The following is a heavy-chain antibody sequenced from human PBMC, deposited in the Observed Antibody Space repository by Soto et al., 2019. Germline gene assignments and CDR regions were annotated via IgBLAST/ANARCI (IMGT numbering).Heavy chain of an antibody. V-gene: IGHV3-23*01. CDR3: AIPPFYDFWSGSTSPTDFDY. Sequence: GGSLRLSCAASGFTFSSYAMSWVRQAPGKGLEWVSAISGSGGSTYYADSVKGQFTISRDNSKNTLYQKMKRLRAENTDENYCAIPPFYDFWSGSTSPTDFDYWGQGTLVTVSS. CDR2: ISGSGGST. CDR1: GFTFSSYA. J-gene: IGHJ4*02. D-gene: IGHD3-3*01.